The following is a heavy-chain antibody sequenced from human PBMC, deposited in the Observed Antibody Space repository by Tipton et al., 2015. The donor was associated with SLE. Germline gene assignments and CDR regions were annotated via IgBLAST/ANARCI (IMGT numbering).Heavy chain of an antibody. CDR3: ARAIGANYFNF. J-gene: IGHJ4*02. V-gene: IGHV4-61*02. D-gene: IGHD3-16*01. CDR2: IYTSGST. CDR1: GGSISSGSYY. Sequence: TLSLTCTVSGGSISSGSYYWSWIRQPAGKGLEWIGRIYTSGSTNYNPSLKTRVTISVDSSKVHFSLRLTSVTAADTAVYFCARAIGANYFNFWGQGSLVTVSS.